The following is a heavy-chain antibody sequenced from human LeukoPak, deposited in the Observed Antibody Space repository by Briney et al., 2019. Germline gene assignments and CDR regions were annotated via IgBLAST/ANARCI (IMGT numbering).Heavy chain of an antibody. J-gene: IGHJ3*02. CDR3: ARDRYCSGGSCYSTRGDAFDI. V-gene: IGHV1-69*06. CDR1: GGTFSSYA. D-gene: IGHD2-15*01. Sequence: SVKVSCKASGGTFSSYAISWVRQAPGQGLEWMGGIIPIFGTANYAQKFQGRVTITADKSTSTAYVELSSLRSEDTAVYYCARDRYCSGGSCYSTRGDAFDIWGQGTMVTVSS. CDR2: IIPIFGTA.